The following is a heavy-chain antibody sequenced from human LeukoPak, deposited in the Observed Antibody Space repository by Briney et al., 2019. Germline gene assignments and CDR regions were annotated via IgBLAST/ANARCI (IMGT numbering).Heavy chain of an antibody. CDR3: ASLQGAMATGPHDAFDI. V-gene: IGHV1-46*01. J-gene: IGHJ3*02. CDR2: INPSGGST. CDR1: GYTFTSYY. D-gene: IGHD5-18*01. Sequence: ASVKVSCKASGYTFTSYYMHWVRQVPGQGLEWMGIINPSGGSTSYAQKFQGRVTMTRDTSTSTVYMELSSLRSEDTAVYYCASLQGAMATGPHDAFDIWGQGTMVTVSS.